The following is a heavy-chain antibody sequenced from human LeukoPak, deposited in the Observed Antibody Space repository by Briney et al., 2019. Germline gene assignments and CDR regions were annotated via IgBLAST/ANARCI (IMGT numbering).Heavy chain of an antibody. CDR3: ARVSGPAMIVDY. V-gene: IGHV3-53*01. J-gene: IGHJ4*02. CDR1: GFTFSSNY. D-gene: IGHD3-22*01. Sequence: GGSLRLSCAASGFTFSSNYMSWVRQAPGKGLEWVSVIYSGGSTYYADSVKGRFTISRDNSKNTLYLQMNSLRAEDTAVYYCARVSGPAMIVDYWGQGTLVTVSS. CDR2: IYSGGST.